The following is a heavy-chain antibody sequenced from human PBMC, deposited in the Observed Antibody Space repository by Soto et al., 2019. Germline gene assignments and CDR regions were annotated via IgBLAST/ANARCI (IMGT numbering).Heavy chain of an antibody. V-gene: IGHV1-58*02. CDR1: GFTFTSSA. D-gene: IGHD6-25*01. J-gene: IGHJ5*01. CDR3: AADFIYSGVVGVNLFDF. Sequence: SVKVSCKASGFTFTSSAMQWVRQARGQRLEWIGWIVVGSGNTNYAQKFQERVTITRDMSTSTAYMELSSLRSEDTAVYYCAADFIYSGVVGVNLFDFWGQGSLVTGSS. CDR2: IVVGSGNT.